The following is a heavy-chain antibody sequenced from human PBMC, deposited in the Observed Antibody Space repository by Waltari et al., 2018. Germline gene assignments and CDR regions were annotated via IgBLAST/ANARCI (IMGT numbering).Heavy chain of an antibody. CDR1: GGSFRGYY. V-gene: IGHV4-34*01. Sequence: QVQLQQWGAGLLKPSETLSLTCAVYGGSFRGYYWSWIRQPPGQGVECTGEINHSGKTNYILTLTSRVTISVDTSKHQFALKLSSVTAADTAVYYVARGPIGAGFDYWGQGTLVTGFS. D-gene: IGHD2-8*01. J-gene: IGHJ4*02. CDR2: INHSGKT. CDR3: ARGPIGAGFDY.